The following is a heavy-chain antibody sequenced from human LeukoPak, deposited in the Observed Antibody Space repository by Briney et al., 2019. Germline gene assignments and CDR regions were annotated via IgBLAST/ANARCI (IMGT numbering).Heavy chain of an antibody. J-gene: IGHJ6*02. V-gene: IGHV3-23*01. D-gene: IGHD3-9*01. CDR2: ISGSGGST. CDR1: GFTFSSYA. Sequence: GGSLRLSCAASGFTFSSYAMSWVRQAPGKGLEWVSAISGSGGSTYYADSVKGRFTISRDNSKNTLYLQMNSLRAEDTAVYYCAKDLAFQWDGYFDWFPSGGMDVWGQGTTVTVSS. CDR3: AKDLAFQWDGYFDWFPSGGMDV.